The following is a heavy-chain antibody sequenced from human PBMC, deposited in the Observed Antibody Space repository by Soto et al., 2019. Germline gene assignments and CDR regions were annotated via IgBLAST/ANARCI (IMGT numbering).Heavy chain of an antibody. J-gene: IGHJ4*02. CDR1: EFPFSSYD. V-gene: IGHV3-23*01. Sequence: LILSDPTSEFPFSSYDMSSVRQAPGKKLEWVSGVSGSYPYYAGSVKGRFTISRDNSKNTLSLLMNSLRGDDTAVYYCASLGWGGVPRLCNWGPGTLVT. D-gene: IGHD3-16*01. CDR2: VSGSYP. CDR3: ASLGWGGVPRLCN.